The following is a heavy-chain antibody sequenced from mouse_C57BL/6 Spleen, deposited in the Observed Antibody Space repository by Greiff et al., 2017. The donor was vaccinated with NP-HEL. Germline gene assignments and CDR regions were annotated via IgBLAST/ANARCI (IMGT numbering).Heavy chain of an antibody. V-gene: IGHV5-17*01. CDR1: GFTFSDYG. J-gene: IGHJ3*01. Sequence: EVQVVESGGGLVKPGGSLKLSCAASGFTFSDYGMHWVRQAPEKGLEWVAYISRGSSTIYYADTVKGRFTLSRDNAKNTLFLQMNSLRSEDTAMYYWARRGWFAYWGQGTLVTVSA. CDR2: ISRGSSTI. CDR3: ARRGWFAY.